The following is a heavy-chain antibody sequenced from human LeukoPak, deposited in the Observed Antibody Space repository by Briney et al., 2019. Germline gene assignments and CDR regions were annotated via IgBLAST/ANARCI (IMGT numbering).Heavy chain of an antibody. J-gene: IGHJ6*02. CDR2: VYFSGYT. D-gene: IGHD3-3*01. CDR3: ARHRGALFGPKDV. Sequence: KTSETLALTCTVSGGSITNRSYYWGWIRQPPGKGLEWIGSVYFSGYTYYNPSLKSRVTMSVDTSKNQFSLKLSSVTAADTALYYCARHRGALFGPKDVWGQGTTVTVSS. V-gene: IGHV4-39*01. CDR1: GGSITNRSYY.